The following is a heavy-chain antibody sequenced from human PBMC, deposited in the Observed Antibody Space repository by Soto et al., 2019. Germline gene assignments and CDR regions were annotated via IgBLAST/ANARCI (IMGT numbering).Heavy chain of an antibody. CDR2: ISGSGGST. CDR3: AKERDSSGWFDY. CDR1: GFTFSSYA. J-gene: IGHJ4*02. D-gene: IGHD6-19*01. Sequence: EVQLLESGGGLVQPGGSLRLSCAASGFTFSSYAMSWVRQAPGKGLEWVSAISGSGGSTYYADPVKGRFTITRDNSKNTLYLQMNSLRAEDTAVYYCAKERDSSGWFDYWGQGTLVTVSS. V-gene: IGHV3-23*01.